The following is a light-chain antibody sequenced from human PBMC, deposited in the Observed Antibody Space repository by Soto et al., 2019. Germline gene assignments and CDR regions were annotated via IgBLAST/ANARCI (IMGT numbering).Light chain of an antibody. J-gene: IGLJ1*01. Sequence: QSVRTQPPSASGTPGQRVTISCSGSSSNIGSNYVYWYQQLPGTAPKLLIYRNNQRPSGVPDRFSGSKSGTSASLAIGGLRSEDEADYYCAAWDDSLSGYVFGTGTKVT. V-gene: IGLV1-47*01. CDR3: AAWDDSLSGYV. CDR1: SSNIGSNY. CDR2: RNN.